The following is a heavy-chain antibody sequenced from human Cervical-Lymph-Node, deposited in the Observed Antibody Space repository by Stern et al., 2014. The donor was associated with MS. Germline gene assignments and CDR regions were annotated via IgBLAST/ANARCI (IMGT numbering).Heavy chain of an antibody. CDR2: IIPILGSG. Sequence: QVQLVQSGAEVKKPGSSVKVSCKASGGTLKNYGISWVRQAPGQGLEWMGGIIPILGSGDYAQDFQGRVTITADEVTSTVYMELSSLTSEDTAVYYCARQYSPYFYGFGVWGHGTTVTVSS. D-gene: IGHD2/OR15-2a*01. J-gene: IGHJ6*02. V-gene: IGHV1-69*01. CDR3: ARQYSPYFYGFGV. CDR1: GGTLKNYG.